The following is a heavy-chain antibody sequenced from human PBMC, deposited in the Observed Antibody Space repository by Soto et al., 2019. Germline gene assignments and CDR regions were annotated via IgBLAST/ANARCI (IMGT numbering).Heavy chain of an antibody. J-gene: IGHJ3*02. CDR2: TYYTTTWYS. CDR1: GDSVSSNTVV. D-gene: IGHD5-12*01. CDR3: ARGIYDVNLGTAFDI. Sequence: SQTLSLPCAISGDSVSSNTVVWNWIRQSPSRGLEWMGRTYYTTTWYSEYVAFVQSRITISADTSKNQFSLQLNFVTPKDTTVYYCARGIYDVNLGTAFDIWGQGTKVTVSS. V-gene: IGHV6-1*01.